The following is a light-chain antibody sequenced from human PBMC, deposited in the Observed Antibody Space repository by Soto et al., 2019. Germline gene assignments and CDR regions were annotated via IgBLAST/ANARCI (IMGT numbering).Light chain of an antibody. CDR3: AAWDDSLNGFYV. Sequence: QSVLTQPPSASGTPGQRVTISCSGGSSNIGTNSVNWYQQLPGRAPKLPIYNNDLRPSGVPDRFSGSKSGTSASLAISGLQSEDEADYYCAAWDDSLNGFYVFGIGTKVTVL. CDR2: NND. V-gene: IGLV1-44*01. J-gene: IGLJ1*01. CDR1: SSNIGTNS.